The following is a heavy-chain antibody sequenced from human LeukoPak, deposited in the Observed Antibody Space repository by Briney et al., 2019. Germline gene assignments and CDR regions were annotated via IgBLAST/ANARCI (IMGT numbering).Heavy chain of an antibody. CDR1: GYTFSYYD. Sequence: ASVTVSFTSSGYTFSYYDINWVRQAPGQGLEWMGWINPNSGNAGYAQKFQGRVTMTRNTSISTAYMELSSLRSEDTAVYYCARALAWGGSSYSYYYMDVWDKGTTVTVSS. CDR3: ARALAWGGSSYSYYYMDV. D-gene: IGHD1-26*01. J-gene: IGHJ6*03. V-gene: IGHV1-8*01. CDR2: INPNSGNA.